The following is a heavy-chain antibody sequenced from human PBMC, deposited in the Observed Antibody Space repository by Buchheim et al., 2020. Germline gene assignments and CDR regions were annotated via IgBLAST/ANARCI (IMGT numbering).Heavy chain of an antibody. V-gene: IGHV3-30*18. D-gene: IGHD6-13*01. CDR3: AKDPTRPYSSSWKDYYGMDV. CDR2: ISYDGSNT. CDR1: GFTFSSYC. J-gene: IGHJ6*02. Sequence: QVQLVESGGGVVQPGRSLRLSCAASGFTFSSYCMHWVRQAPGKGLEWVAVISYDGSNTYYADSVKGRFTISRDNSKNTLYLQMNSLRAEDTAVYYCAKDPTRPYSSSWKDYYGMDVWGQGTT.